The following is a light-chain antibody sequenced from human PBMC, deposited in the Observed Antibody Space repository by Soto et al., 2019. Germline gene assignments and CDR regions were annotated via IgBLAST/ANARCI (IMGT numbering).Light chain of an antibody. CDR2: DAS. Sequence: DIQMTQSPSSLSASVGDRVTITCRASQVISNYLAWYQQKPGKVPKLLIYDASTLHSVVPFRFSGRGSGTDFTLTFSSLHPEDVATYYCQKYNSAPLTFGHGTKVEL. CDR3: QKYNSAPLT. V-gene: IGKV1-27*01. J-gene: IGKJ1*01. CDR1: QVISNY.